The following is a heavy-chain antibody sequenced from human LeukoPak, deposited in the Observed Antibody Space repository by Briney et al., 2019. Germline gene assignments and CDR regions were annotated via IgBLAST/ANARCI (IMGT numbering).Heavy chain of an antibody. CDR1: GGPITNWC. V-gene: IGHV4-4*07. J-gene: IGHJ4*02. CDR3: ATGGGDFDY. D-gene: IGHD2-15*01. CDR2: FCFIGNT. Sequence: SETLSLTCTVSGGPITNWCWSWIRQPAGKGLEWIGRFCFIGNTNYNPSLKSRVTLSVDKSKNQFFLKLSSLTAADTAIYYCATGGGDFDYWGQGTLVTVFS.